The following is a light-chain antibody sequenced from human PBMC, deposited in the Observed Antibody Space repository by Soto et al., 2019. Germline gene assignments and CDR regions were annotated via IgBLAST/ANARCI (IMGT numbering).Light chain of an antibody. CDR3: SSYTTNSPPVV. CDR2: EVS. CDR1: SSDVGGYNY. Sequence: QSALTQPPSASGSPGQSVTISCTGTSSDVGGYNYVSWYQQHPGKAPKLMIYEVSKRPSGVPDRFSGSKSGNTASLTISGLQAEDEAHYYCSSYTTNSPPVVFGGGTKLTVL. V-gene: IGLV2-8*01. J-gene: IGLJ2*01.